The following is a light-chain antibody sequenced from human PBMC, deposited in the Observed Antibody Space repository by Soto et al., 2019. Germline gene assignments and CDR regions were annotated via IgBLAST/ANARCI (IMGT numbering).Light chain of an antibody. CDR3: QQYSNWPPWT. V-gene: IGKV3-15*01. CDR2: RAS. J-gene: IGKJ1*01. CDR1: QSLGGN. Sequence: EIVLTQSPGTLSLSPGEGATLSCRASQSLGGNLAWYQQKPGQGPRLLIFRASSRATGVPARFSASGSGTEFTLTISGLQSEDFAIYYCQQYSNWPPWTFGPGTKVDIK.